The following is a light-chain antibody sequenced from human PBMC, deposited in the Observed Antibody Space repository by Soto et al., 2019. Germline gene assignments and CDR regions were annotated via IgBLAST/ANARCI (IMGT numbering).Light chain of an antibody. CDR1: QSVSTR. V-gene: IGKV1-5*01. CDR3: QQYQSYSET. J-gene: IGKJ1*01. Sequence: DIQMTQSPSTLSASVGDRVTITCRASQSVSTRLAWYQQKPGKAPKLLIYDASSLQTGVPSWFSGSGSGAEFTLTISSLQPDDFATYYCQQYQSYSETFGHGTKVEIK. CDR2: DAS.